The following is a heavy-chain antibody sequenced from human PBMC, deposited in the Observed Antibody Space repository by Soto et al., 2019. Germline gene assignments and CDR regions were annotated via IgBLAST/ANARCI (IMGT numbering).Heavy chain of an antibody. CDR1: GGTFSSYA. J-gene: IGHJ5*02. Sequence: VQLVQSGAEVKKPGSSVKVSCKASGGTFSSYAISWVRQAPGQGLEWMGGIIPIFGTANYAQKFQGRVTITADESTSTAYMELSSLRSEDTAVYYCARGVVVPAAIRGPAWFDPWGQGTLVTVSS. D-gene: IGHD2-2*02. CDR2: IIPIFGTA. V-gene: IGHV1-69*01. CDR3: ARGVVVPAAIRGPAWFDP.